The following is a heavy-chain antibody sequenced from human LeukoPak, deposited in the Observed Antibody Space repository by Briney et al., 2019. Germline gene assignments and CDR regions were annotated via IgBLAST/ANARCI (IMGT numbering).Heavy chain of an antibody. Sequence: SETLSLTCAVYGGSFSGYFWTWIRQAPEKGLEWIGEINHSGSTNYNPSLESRVTISVDTSKNQFSLKVNSVTAADTAVYYCARGSTWLRLGGGYYIDYWGQGTLVTVSS. J-gene: IGHJ4*02. CDR2: INHSGST. CDR3: ARGSTWLRLGGGYYIDY. CDR1: GGSFSGYF. V-gene: IGHV4-34*01. D-gene: IGHD5-12*01.